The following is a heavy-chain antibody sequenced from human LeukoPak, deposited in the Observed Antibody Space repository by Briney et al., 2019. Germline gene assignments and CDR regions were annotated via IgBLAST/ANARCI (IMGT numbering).Heavy chain of an antibody. CDR3: ARRNSGSYYGTGEFDY. CDR1: GGSISSYY. CDR2: IYYSGST. V-gene: IGHV4-59*12. D-gene: IGHD1-26*01. J-gene: IGHJ4*02. Sequence: SETLSLTCTVSGGSISSYYWSWIRQPPGKGLEWIGYIYYSGSTNYNPSLKSRVTISVDTSKNQFSLKLSSVTAADTAVYYCARRNSGSYYGTGEFDYWGQGTLVTVSS.